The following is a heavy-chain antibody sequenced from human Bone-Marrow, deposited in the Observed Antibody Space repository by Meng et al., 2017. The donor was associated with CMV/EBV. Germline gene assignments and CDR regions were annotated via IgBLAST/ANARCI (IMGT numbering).Heavy chain of an antibody. CDR3: ARRGKLVVYNWFDP. J-gene: IGHJ5*02. D-gene: IGHD2-8*02. CDR1: GCTFSSYG. V-gene: IGHV1-69*01. Sequence: GEEAKKRGSSVYVSGKASGCTFSSYGISWVRQAPGQGLQWMGWINPIIGTANYAQKFQGRVTMTADESTGTAYMELRSLRSEDTAVYYCARRGKLVVYNWFDPWGQGTLVTVSS. CDR2: INPIIGTA.